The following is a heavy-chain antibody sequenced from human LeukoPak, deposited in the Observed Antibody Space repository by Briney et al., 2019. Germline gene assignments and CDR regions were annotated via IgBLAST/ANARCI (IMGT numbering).Heavy chain of an antibody. V-gene: IGHV4-59*08. CDR1: GGSISSYY. D-gene: IGHD6-13*01. J-gene: IGHJ4*02. CDR3: ARLSGARIAAAGLFDY. Sequence: SETLSLTCTVSGGSISSYYWSWIRQPPGQGLEWIGYIYYSGSTNYNPSLKTRVTISVDTSKNQFSLKLSSVTAADTAVYYCARLSGARIAAAGLFDYWGQGTLVTVSS. CDR2: IYYSGST.